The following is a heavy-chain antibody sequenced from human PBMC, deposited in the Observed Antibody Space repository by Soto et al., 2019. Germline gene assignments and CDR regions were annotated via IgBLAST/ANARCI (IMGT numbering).Heavy chain of an antibody. CDR1: GFTFSSYS. CDR3: AREDIVATITAYYYYGMDV. Sequence: GGSLRLSCAASGFTFSSYSMNWVRQAPGKGLEWVSYISSSSSTIYYADSVKGRFTISRDNAKNSLYLQMNSLRDEDTAVYYCAREDIVATITAYYYYGMDVWGQGTTVTVSS. D-gene: IGHD5-12*01. J-gene: IGHJ6*02. V-gene: IGHV3-48*02. CDR2: ISSSSSTI.